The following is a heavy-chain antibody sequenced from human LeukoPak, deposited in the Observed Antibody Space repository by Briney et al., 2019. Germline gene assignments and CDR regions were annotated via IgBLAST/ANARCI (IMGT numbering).Heavy chain of an antibody. CDR2: VSGSSNKT. CDR1: GFIFNRYA. Sequence: GGSLRLSCTASGFIFNRYALSWVRQAPGKGLEWVSGVSGSSNKTYYADSVKGRFTISRDNSKNTLYLQMNSLRVEDTAVYYCARGVTATRYFYYGLDVWGLGTTVTVSS. V-gene: IGHV3-23*01. J-gene: IGHJ6*02. D-gene: IGHD2-21*02. CDR3: ARGVTATRYFYYGLDV.